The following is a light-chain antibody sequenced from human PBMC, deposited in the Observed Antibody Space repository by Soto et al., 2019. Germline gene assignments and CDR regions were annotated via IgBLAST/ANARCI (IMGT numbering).Light chain of an antibody. CDR2: GNT. CDR3: QSYDSSLSGYV. V-gene: IGLV1-40*01. CDR1: SSNIGAGYP. Sequence: QSVLTQPPSVSGAPGQRITISCTGSSSNIGAGYPVHWYQQLPGTAPKLLIFGNTIRPSGVPDRFSGSRSGLAITGLQAEDEADYYCQSYDSSLSGYVFGTGTKV. J-gene: IGLJ1*01.